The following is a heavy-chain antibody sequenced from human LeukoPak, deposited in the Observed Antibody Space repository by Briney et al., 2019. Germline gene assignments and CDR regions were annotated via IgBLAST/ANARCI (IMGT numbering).Heavy chain of an antibody. V-gene: IGHV1-2*06. Sequence: ASVKVSFKASGYTFTGYYMHWVRQAPGQGLEWMGRINPNSGGTNYAQKFQGRVTMTRDTSISTAYMELSRLRSDDTAVYYCARSGFDSYEMFGYWGQGTLVTVSS. CDR1: GYTFTGYY. CDR3: ARSGFDSYEMFGY. J-gene: IGHJ4*02. D-gene: IGHD5-18*01. CDR2: INPNSGGT.